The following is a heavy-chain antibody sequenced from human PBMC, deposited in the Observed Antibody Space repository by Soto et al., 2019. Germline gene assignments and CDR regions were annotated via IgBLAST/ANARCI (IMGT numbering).Heavy chain of an antibody. V-gene: IGHV1-69*01. CDR1: GGTFSSYA. J-gene: IGHJ5*02. CDR2: IIPIFGTA. CDR3: ARTSSSKKYNWFDP. D-gene: IGHD6-6*01. Sequence: QVQLVQSGAEVKKPGSSVKVSCKASGGTFSSYAISWVRQAPGQGLEWMGGIIPIFGTANYAQKFQGRVTITADESTSTAYREVRSVRSDDAAVYYCARTSSSKKYNWFDPWGQGTLVTVSS.